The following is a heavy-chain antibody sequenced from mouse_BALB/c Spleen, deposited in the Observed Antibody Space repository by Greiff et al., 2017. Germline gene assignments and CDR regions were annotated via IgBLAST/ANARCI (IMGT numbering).Heavy chain of an antibody. J-gene: IGHJ3*01. CDR2: ILPGSGST. CDR3: ARSDGYYAWFAY. D-gene: IGHD2-3*01. Sequence: VQLVESGAELMKPGASVKISCKATGYTFSSYWIEWVKQRPGHGLEWIGEILPGSGSTNYNEKFKGKATFTADTSSNTAYMQLSSLTSEDSAVYYCARSDGYYAWFAYWGQGTLVTVSA. CDR1: GYTFSSYW. V-gene: IGHV1-9*01.